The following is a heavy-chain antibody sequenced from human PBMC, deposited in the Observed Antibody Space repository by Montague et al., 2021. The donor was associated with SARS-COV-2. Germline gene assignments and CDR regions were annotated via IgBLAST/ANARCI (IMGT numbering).Heavy chain of an antibody. J-gene: IGHJ4*02. V-gene: IGHV3-7*01. Sequence: SLRLSCAASGFPFSAYWMSWVRQAPGKGLEWVANIKQDGSERYYADSVKGRFTISRDNAKKSLYLQMNSLRAEDTAVYYCARDGLTTVTTYYFDHWGQGTLVTVSS. CDR3: ARDGLTTVTTYYFDH. CDR1: GFPFSAYW. CDR2: IKQDGSER. D-gene: IGHD4-17*01.